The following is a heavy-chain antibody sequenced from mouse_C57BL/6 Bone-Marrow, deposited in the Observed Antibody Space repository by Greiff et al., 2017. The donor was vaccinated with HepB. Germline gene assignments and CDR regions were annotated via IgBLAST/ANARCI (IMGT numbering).Heavy chain of an antibody. D-gene: IGHD1-1*01. Sequence: VQLQQSVAELVRPGASVKLSCTASGFNIKNTYMHWVKQRPEQGLEWIGRIDPANGNTKYAPKFQGKATITADTSSNTSYLQLSSLTSEDTAIYYCARECYGSSHLAWFAYWGQGTLVTVSA. CDR1: GFNIKNTY. J-gene: IGHJ3*01. CDR3: ARECYGSSHLAWFAY. CDR2: IDPANGNT. V-gene: IGHV14-3*01.